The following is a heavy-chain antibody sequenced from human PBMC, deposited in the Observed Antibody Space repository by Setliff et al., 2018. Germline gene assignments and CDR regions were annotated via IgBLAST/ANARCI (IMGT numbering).Heavy chain of an antibody. CDR2: IGGRGIST. D-gene: IGHD3-10*01. Sequence: GGSLRLSCAASGFTFGDFAMTWVRQAPGKGLEWVSGIGGRGISTYYADSVKGRFIISRDNSENTLYLQMNSLRAEDTAVYYCAKDWNYYGSGALDAFDIWGQGTMVTVSS. V-gene: IGHV3-23*01. J-gene: IGHJ3*02. CDR3: AKDWNYYGSGALDAFDI. CDR1: GFTFGDFA.